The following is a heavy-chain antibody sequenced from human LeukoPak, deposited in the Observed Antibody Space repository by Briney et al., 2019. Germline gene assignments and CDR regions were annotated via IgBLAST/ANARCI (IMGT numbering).Heavy chain of an antibody. J-gene: IGHJ4*02. CDR1: GGSISSYY. Sequence: NPSETLSLTCTVSGGSISSYYWSWLRRPPGKGLEWIGYIYYSGSTNYNPSLKSRVTISVDTSKNQFSLKLTSVTAADTAVYYCARGVPEYYDFWSGYFYYFDYWGQGTLVTVSS. CDR2: IYYSGST. D-gene: IGHD3-3*01. CDR3: ARGVPEYYDFWSGYFYYFDY. V-gene: IGHV4-59*01.